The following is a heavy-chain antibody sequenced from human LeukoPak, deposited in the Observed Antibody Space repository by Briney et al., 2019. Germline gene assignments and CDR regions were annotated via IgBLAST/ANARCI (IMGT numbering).Heavy chain of an antibody. CDR1: GGSISSGGYY. CDR2: IYYSGST. Sequence: PSETLSLTCTXSGGSISSGGYYWSWIRQHPGKGLEWIGYIYYSGSTYYNPSLKSRVTISVDTSKNQFSLKLSSVTAADTAVYYCASLTDIVVVPAAKGAFDIWGQGTMVTVSS. J-gene: IGHJ3*02. CDR3: ASLTDIVVVPAAKGAFDI. V-gene: IGHV4-31*03. D-gene: IGHD2-2*01.